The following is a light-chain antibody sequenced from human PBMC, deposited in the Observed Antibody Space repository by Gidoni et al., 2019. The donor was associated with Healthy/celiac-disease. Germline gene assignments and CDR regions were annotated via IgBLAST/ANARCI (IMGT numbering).Light chain of an antibody. CDR2: AAS. Sequence: DIQMPQSPSSLSASVGDRVTITCRASPRISSYLNWYQQKPGKAPKLLIYAASSLQSGVPSRFSGSGSGTDFTLTISRLQPEDFATYYCQQSYSTPITFGQGTRLEIK. V-gene: IGKV1-39*01. CDR3: QQSYSTPIT. J-gene: IGKJ5*01. CDR1: PRISSY.